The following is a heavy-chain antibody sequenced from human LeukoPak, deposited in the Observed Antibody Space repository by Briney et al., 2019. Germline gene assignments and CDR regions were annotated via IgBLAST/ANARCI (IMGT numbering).Heavy chain of an antibody. CDR1: GFTFSSYE. CDR2: ISDSGTI. Sequence: GGSLRLSCAASGFTFSSYEMNWVRQAPGKGLEWVSYISDSGTIRYADSVKGRFTISRDNAKNSLYLQMSSLRDEDTAVYYCARDDHISGWYGLDSWGQGTLVAVSS. V-gene: IGHV3-48*03. J-gene: IGHJ4*02. D-gene: IGHD6-19*01. CDR3: ARDDHISGWYGLDS.